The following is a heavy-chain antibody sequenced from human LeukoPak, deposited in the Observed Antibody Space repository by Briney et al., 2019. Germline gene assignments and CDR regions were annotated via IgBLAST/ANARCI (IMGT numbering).Heavy chain of an antibody. CDR2: IYYSGST. CDR3: ASMYYDFWSGYRFDY. V-gene: IGHV4-59*11. D-gene: IGHD3-3*01. J-gene: IGHJ4*02. Sequence: NPSETLSLTCTVSGGSISSHYWSWIRQPPGKGLEWIGYIYYSGSTNYNPSLKSRVTISVDTSKNQFSLKLSSVTAADTAVYYCASMYYDFWSGYRFDYWGQGTLVTVSS. CDR1: GGSISSHY.